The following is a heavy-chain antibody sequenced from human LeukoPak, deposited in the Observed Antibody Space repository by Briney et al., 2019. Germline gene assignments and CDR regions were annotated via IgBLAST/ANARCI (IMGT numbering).Heavy chain of an antibody. Sequence: SETLSLTGAVYGGSFSTNYWSWIRQPPGKGLEWIGDINHSGSTNYNPSLKSRVTMSVDTSKNQFSLKLSSVTAADTAVYYCATEDGGPWGQGTLVTVSS. V-gene: IGHV4-34*01. D-gene: IGHD3-16*01. CDR2: INHSGST. J-gene: IGHJ4*02. CDR1: GGSFSTNY. CDR3: ATEDGGP.